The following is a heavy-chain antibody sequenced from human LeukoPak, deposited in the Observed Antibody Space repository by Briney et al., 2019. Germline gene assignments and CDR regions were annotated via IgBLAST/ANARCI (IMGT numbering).Heavy chain of an antibody. D-gene: IGHD4-17*01. CDR3: ARVLSMTTVTYNWFDP. CDR2: IYYSGST. J-gene: IGHJ5*02. CDR1: GGSISSYY. V-gene: IGHV4-59*01. Sequence: PSETLSLTCTVSGGSISSYYWSWIRQPPGKGLEWIGYIYYSGSTNYYPSLKSRVTISVNTSKNQFSLKLSSVTAADTAVYYCARVLSMTTVTYNWFDPWGQGTLVTVSS.